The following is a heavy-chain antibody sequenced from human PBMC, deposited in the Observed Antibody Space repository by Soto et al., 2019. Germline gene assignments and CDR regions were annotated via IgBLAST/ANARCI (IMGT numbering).Heavy chain of an antibody. J-gene: IGHJ1*01. D-gene: IGHD6-6*01. CDR3: AREEYSSTTAIQH. Sequence: GGSLRLSCAASGFTFSSYSMNWVRQAPGKGLEWVSSISSSSSYIYYADSVKGRFTISRDNAKNSLYLQMNSLRAEDTAVYYCAREEYSSTTAIQHWGQGTLVTVSS. V-gene: IGHV3-21*01. CDR2: ISSSSSYI. CDR1: GFTFSSYS.